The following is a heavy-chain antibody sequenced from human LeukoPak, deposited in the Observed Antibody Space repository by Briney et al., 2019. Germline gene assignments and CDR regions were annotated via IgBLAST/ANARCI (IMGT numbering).Heavy chain of an antibody. CDR2: VHRDDDK. CDR3: AHATLVYDSSGYYMGWFDP. V-gene: IGHV2-5*02. Sequence: SGPTLVKPTQTLTLTCTFSGFSLSSSAVGVGWIRQPPRKALEWLALVHRDDDKRYSPSLKSRLTITKDTSRNQVVLTMTNMDPVDTATYYCAHATLVYDSSGYYMGWFDPWGQGTLVTVSS. J-gene: IGHJ5*02. CDR1: GFSLSSSAVG. D-gene: IGHD3-22*01.